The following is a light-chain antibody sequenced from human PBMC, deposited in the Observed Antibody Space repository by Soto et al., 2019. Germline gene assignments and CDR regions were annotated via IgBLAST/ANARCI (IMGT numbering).Light chain of an antibody. CDR1: QRISSY. V-gene: IGKV1-39*01. Sequence: DIQMTQSPSSLSASVGDRVTITCRASQRISSYLNWYQQKPGKAPKLLIYAASSLQSGVPSRFSGSGSGTDFTLTISCPQREDFATYYCQQSYSTWTFGQGNKVEIK. CDR3: QQSYSTWT. CDR2: AAS. J-gene: IGKJ1*01.